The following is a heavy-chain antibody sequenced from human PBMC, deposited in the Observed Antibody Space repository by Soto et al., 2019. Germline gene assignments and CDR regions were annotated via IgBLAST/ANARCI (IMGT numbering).Heavy chain of an antibody. V-gene: IGHV4-59*02. D-gene: IGHD5-12*01. CDR3: ARLYSGYDLGY. CDR2: IYYSGST. CDR1: GGSVSSYY. J-gene: IGHJ4*02. Sequence: SETLSLTCTVSGGSVSSYYWSWIRQPPRKGLEWIGYIYYSGSTNYNPSLKSRVTISVDTSKNQFSLKLSSVTAADTAVYYCARLYSGYDLGYWGQGTLVTVSS.